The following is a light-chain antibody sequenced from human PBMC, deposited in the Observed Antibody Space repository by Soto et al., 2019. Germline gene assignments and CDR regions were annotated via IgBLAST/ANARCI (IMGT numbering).Light chain of an antibody. V-gene: IGLV1-40*01. CDR1: SSDIGAGYD. CDR3: QSYDSSLSVV. CDR2: GNS. Sequence: QSVLTQPASVSGAPGQGVTISCTGSSSDIGAGYDVHWYQQLPGTAPKLLIYGNSTRPSGVPDRFSGSKSGTAASLAIAGLQAEDEADYYCQSYDSSLSVVFGGGTKVTVL. J-gene: IGLJ2*01.